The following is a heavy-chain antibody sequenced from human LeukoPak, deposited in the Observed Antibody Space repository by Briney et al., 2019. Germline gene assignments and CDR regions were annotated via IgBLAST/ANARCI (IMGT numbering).Heavy chain of an antibody. V-gene: IGHV4-34*01. J-gene: IGHJ4*02. D-gene: IGHD5-18*01. Sequence: SETLSLTCAVYGGSFSGYYWSWIRQPSGKGLEWIGEINHSGSTNYNPSLKSRVTISVDTSKNQFSLKLSSVTAADTAVYYCARTWIQLWAFDYWGQGTLVTVSS. CDR1: GGSFSGYY. CDR3: ARTWIQLWAFDY. CDR2: INHSGST.